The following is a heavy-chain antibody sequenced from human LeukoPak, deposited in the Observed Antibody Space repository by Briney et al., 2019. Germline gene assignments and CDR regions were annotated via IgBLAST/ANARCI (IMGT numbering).Heavy chain of an antibody. J-gene: IGHJ5*02. Sequence: GSLRLSRAASGFTFSDYTMNWVRQAPGKGLEWISYISIGSDTIYYAGSVEGRFTISRDNARNSLYLQMNSLRAEDTAVYYCARGPPLFDPWGQGTLVTVSS. CDR2: ISIGSDTI. CDR1: GFTFSDYT. V-gene: IGHV3-48*01. CDR3: ARGPPLFDP.